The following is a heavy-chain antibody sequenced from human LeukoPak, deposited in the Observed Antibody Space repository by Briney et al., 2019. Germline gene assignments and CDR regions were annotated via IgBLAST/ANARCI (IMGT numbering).Heavy chain of an antibody. Sequence: GGSLRLSCAASGFTFSSYSMNWVRQAPGKGLEWVANIKQDGSEKYYVDSVKGRFTISRDNAKNSLYLQMNSLRAEDTAVYYCARLHYDFWSGYYNSYFDYWGQGTLVTVSS. CDR2: IKQDGSEK. CDR3: ARLHYDFWSGYYNSYFDY. V-gene: IGHV3-7*03. D-gene: IGHD3-3*01. CDR1: GFTFSSYS. J-gene: IGHJ4*02.